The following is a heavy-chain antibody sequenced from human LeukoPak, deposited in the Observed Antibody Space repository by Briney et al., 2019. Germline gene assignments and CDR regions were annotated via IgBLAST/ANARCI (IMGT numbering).Heavy chain of an antibody. J-gene: IGHJ4*02. CDR3: AKDRRIAAAGYYFDY. CDR2: ISYDGSNK. CDR1: GFTFSSYG. V-gene: IGHV3-30*18. Sequence: GGSLRLSCAASGFTFSSYGMHWVRQAPGEGLERVAVISYDGSNKYYADSVKGRFTISRDNSKNTLYLQMNSLRAEDTAVYYCAKDRRIAAAGYYFDYWGQGTLVTVSS. D-gene: IGHD6-13*01.